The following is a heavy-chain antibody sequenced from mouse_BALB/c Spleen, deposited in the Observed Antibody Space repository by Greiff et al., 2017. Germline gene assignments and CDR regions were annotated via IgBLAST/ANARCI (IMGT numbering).Heavy chain of an antibody. D-gene: IGHD1-1*01. CDR2: ISYSGST. Sequence: EVQLQQSGPSLVKPSQTLSLTCSVTGDSITSGYWNWIRKFPGNKLEYMGYISYSGSTYYNPSLKSRISITRDTSKNQYYLQLNSVTTEDTATYYRARYTTVHYYAMDYWGQGTSVTVSS. CDR1: GDSITSGY. J-gene: IGHJ4*01. CDR3: ARYTTVHYYAMDY. V-gene: IGHV3-8*02.